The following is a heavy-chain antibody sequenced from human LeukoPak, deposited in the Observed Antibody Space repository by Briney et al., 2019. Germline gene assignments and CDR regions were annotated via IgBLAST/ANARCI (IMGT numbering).Heavy chain of an antibody. CDR1: GFTFSSYG. J-gene: IGHJ4*02. Sequence: GRSLRLSCAASGFTFSSYGMHWVRQAPGKGLEWVAVIWYDGSNKYYADSVKGRFTISRDNAQNSLYLQMNGLRVEDTAVYYCTRRLDDWGQGTLVTVSS. CDR2: IWYDGSNK. D-gene: IGHD3-16*01. V-gene: IGHV3-33*01. CDR3: TRRLDD.